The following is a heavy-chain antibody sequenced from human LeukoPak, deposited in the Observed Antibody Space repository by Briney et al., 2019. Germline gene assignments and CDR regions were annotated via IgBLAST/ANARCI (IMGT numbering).Heavy chain of an antibody. CDR1: GFTFSSYA. V-gene: IGHV3-30*18. CDR3: AKDHMIVVVITRGIDY. D-gene: IGHD3-22*01. CDR2: ISYGGSNK. J-gene: IGHJ4*02. Sequence: GGSLRLSCAASGFTFSSYAMSWVRQAPGKGLEWVAVISYGGSNKYYADSVKGRFTISRDNSKNTLYLQMNSLRAEDTAVYYCAKDHMIVVVITRGIDYWGQGTLVTVSS.